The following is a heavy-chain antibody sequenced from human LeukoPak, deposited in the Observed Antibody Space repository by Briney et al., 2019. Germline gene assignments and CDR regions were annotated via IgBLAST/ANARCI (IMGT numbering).Heavy chain of an antibody. CDR2: LIPILGVT. J-gene: IGHJ4*02. Sequence: SVKVSCKPPGGTFQSFGITWVRQAPGQGLEWMGSLIPILGVTNYAQKFRGRVTIVADTSPSTAYMDLSSLRPEDTAVYYCARTLYLEGAVNYFDLWGQGTLVTVSS. CDR1: GGTFQSFG. V-gene: IGHV1-69*04. D-gene: IGHD1-26*01. CDR3: ARTLYLEGAVNYFDL.